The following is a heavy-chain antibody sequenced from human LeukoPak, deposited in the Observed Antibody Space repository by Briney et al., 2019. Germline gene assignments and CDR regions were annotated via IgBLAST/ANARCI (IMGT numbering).Heavy chain of an antibody. V-gene: IGHV3-23*01. CDR3: ARAELYGGYFDY. CDR2: IFPSGGEI. J-gene: IGHJ4*02. Sequence: PGGSLRLSCAASGFTFSTFAMIWVRQPPGKGLEWVSSIFPSGGEIHYADSVRGRFTISRDNSKNTLYLQMNSLRAEDTAVYYCARAELYGGYFDYWGQGTLVTVSS. D-gene: IGHD1-26*01. CDR1: GFTFSTFA.